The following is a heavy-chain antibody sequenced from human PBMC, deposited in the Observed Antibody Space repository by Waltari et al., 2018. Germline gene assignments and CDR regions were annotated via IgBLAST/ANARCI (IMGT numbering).Heavy chain of an antibody. CDR1: VGPFSSSA. CDR3: ASYKEGYYDSSGYYYFDY. V-gene: IGHV1-69*01. D-gene: IGHD3-22*01. J-gene: IGHJ4*02. CDR2: IIPMFGTG. Sequence: QVPLVQSGAEVKQPGSSVQVSCTASVGPFSSSAISWVRLAPGQGLEWMGGIIPMFGTGNYAQKFQGRVTITADESTSTAYMELSSLRSEDTAVYYCASYKEGYYDSSGYYYFDYWGQGTLVTVSS.